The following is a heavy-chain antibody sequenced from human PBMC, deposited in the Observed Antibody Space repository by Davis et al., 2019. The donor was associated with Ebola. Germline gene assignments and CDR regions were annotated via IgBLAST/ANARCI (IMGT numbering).Heavy chain of an antibody. V-gene: IGHV1-2*02. CDR3: ARTYYDFWSGYTPRRWFDP. CDR1: GYTFTGYY. Sequence: ASVKVSCKASGYTFTGYYMHWVRQAPGQGLEWMGWINPNSGGTNYAQKFQGRVTMTRDTSISTAYMELSRLRSDDTAVYYCARTYYDFWSGYTPRRWFDPWGQGTLVTVSS. D-gene: IGHD3-3*01. J-gene: IGHJ5*02. CDR2: INPNSGGT.